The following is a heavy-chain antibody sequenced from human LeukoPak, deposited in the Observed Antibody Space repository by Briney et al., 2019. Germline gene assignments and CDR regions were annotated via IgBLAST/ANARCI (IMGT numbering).Heavy chain of an antibody. D-gene: IGHD5-18*01. CDR3: ARDFRNSYGPTSYYFDY. CDR1: GFTFSGSA. Sequence: GGSLRLSCAASGFTFSGSAIHWVRQSSGKGLEWVANIKQDGSEMYSVDSVKGRFTISRDNAKNSLYLQMNSLRAEDTAVYYCARDFRNSYGPTSYYFDYWGQGTLVTVSS. V-gene: IGHV3-7*04. J-gene: IGHJ4*02. CDR2: IKQDGSEM.